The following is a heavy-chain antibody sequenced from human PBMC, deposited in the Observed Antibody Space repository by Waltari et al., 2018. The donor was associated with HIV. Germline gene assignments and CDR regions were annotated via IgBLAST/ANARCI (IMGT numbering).Heavy chain of an antibody. Sequence: QLQLQESGPGLVKPSETLSLICTVSGGSISSSSYYWGWIRQPPGKGLEWIGSIYYSGGTYYNPSLKGRVTISVDTSKNQFSLKLSSVTAADTAVYYCARPYSSSWYYLDYWGQGTLVTVSS. CDR3: ARPYSSSWYYLDY. V-gene: IGHV4-39*01. D-gene: IGHD6-13*01. J-gene: IGHJ4*02. CDR2: IYYSGGT. CDR1: GGSISSSSYY.